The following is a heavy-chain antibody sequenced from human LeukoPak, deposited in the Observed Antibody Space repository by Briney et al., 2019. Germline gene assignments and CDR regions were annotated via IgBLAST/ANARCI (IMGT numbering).Heavy chain of an antibody. Sequence: ASVKVSCKASGYTFTSYAMNWVRQAPGQGLEWMGWINTNTGNPTYAQGFTGRFVFSLDTSVSTAYLQISSLKAEDTAVYYCARDQGGVLLWFGELLGENWFDPWGQGTLVTVSS. CDR2: INTNTGNP. D-gene: IGHD3-10*01. J-gene: IGHJ5*02. CDR1: GYTFTSYA. V-gene: IGHV7-4-1*02. CDR3: ARDQGGVLLWFGELLGENWFDP.